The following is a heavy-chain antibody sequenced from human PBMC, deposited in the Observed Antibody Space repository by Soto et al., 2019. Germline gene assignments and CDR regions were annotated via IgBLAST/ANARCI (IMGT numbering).Heavy chain of an antibody. V-gene: IGHV4-61*03. J-gene: IGHJ6*03. CDR3: ARGVIPGSDDWTGSRDYKLYYMDV. CDR2: SYYSGST. D-gene: IGHD2-8*02. Sequence: SETLSLTCTVSGGSISSGGYYWSWIRQHPGKGLEWIGFSYYSGSTNYNPSLKSRVTISVDSSRNHFSLNLSAMTAADAAIYYCARGVIPGSDDWTGSRDYKLYYMDVWGKGTTVTVSS. CDR1: GGSISSGGYY.